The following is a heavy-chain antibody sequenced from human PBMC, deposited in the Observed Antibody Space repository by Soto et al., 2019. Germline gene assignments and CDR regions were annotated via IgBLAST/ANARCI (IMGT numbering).Heavy chain of an antibody. Sequence: GGSLRLSCAASGFTVSSNYMSWVRQAPGKGLEWVSVIYSGGSTYYADSVKGRFTISRDNSKNTLYLQMNSLRAEDTAVYYCAREITLFGVVLVNWFDPWGQGPLVTVSP. J-gene: IGHJ5*02. V-gene: IGHV3-66*01. CDR2: IYSGGST. D-gene: IGHD3-3*01. CDR1: GFTVSSNY. CDR3: AREITLFGVVLVNWFDP.